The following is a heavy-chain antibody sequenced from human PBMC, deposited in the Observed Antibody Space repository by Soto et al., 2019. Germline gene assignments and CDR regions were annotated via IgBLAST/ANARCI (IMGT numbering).Heavy chain of an antibody. CDR3: ARDENTIFGVDYVGY. J-gene: IGHJ4*02. CDR2: ISSSGSTI. V-gene: IGHV3-11*01. CDR1: GFTFSDYY. D-gene: IGHD3-3*01. Sequence: GGSLRLSCAASGFTFSDYYMSWIRQAPGKGLEWVSYISSSGSTIYYADSVKGRFTISRDNAKNSLYLQMNSLRAEDTAVYYCARDENTIFGVDYVGYWGQGTLVTVSS.